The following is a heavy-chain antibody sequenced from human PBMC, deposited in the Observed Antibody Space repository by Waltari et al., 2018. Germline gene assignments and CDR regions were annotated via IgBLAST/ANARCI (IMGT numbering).Heavy chain of an antibody. CDR2: TSVHNGNT. J-gene: IGHJ3*02. D-gene: IGHD6-13*01. CDR3: ARGGLYGQQLLESAFEI. CDR1: GYTFTNYG. Sequence: QVQLVQSGVDVKKPGASVKVSCKASGYTFTNYGIAWVRQAPGQGLEWMGWTSVHNGNTDYAQNLQDRVTIITDESMTTAYMELSSLTSEDTAVYYCARGGLYGQQLLESAFEIWGQGTKVTVSS. V-gene: IGHV1-18*01.